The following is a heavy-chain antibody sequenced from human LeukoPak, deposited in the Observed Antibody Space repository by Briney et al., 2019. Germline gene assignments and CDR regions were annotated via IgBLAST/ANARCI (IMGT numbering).Heavy chain of an antibody. D-gene: IGHD5-18*01. J-gene: IGHJ4*02. V-gene: IGHV4-39*01. CDR3: ARTFGYSYGYLGY. CDR2: IYYSGST. Sequence: SETLSLTCTVSGGSISTNYYWGWIRQPPGRGLEWIGSIYYSGSTYYNSSLKSRVTISVDTSKNQFSLKLSSVTAADTAVYYCARTFGYSYGYLGYWGQGTLVTVSS. CDR1: GGSISTNYY.